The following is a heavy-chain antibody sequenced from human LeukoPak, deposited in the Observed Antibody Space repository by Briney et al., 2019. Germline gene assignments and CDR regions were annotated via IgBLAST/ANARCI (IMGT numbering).Heavy chain of an antibody. V-gene: IGHV4-31*03. CDR1: GGSISRGAYY. J-gene: IGHJ4*02. D-gene: IGHD2-15*01. Sequence: SETLSLTCTVSGGSISRGAYYWSWIRQHPGKGLEWIGYIYYSGSTHYNPSLKSRVTISVDTSKNQFSLKLSSVTAADTAVYYCASLGYCSGGSCSRPPPPYSRFDFWGQGTLVTVSS. CDR2: IYYSGST. CDR3: ASLGYCSGGSCSRPPPPYSRFDF.